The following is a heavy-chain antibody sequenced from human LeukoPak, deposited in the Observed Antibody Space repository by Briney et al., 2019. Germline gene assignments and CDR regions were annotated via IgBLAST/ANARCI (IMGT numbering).Heavy chain of an antibody. V-gene: IGHV4-61*08. Sequence: PSETLSLTCTVSGGSISSGGYYWSWIRQPPGKGLEWIGYVYYSGSTNYNPSLKSRVTISVDTSKNKFSPKLSSVTAADTAVYYCARERRSGSYYYFDYWGQGTLVTVSS. CDR3: ARERRSGSYYYFDY. J-gene: IGHJ4*02. D-gene: IGHD1-26*01. CDR1: GGSISSGGYY. CDR2: VYYSGST.